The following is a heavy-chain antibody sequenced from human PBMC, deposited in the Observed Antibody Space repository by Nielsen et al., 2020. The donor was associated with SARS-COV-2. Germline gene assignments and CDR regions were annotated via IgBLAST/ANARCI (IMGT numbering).Heavy chain of an antibody. CDR2: IFYRGNT. D-gene: IGHD5-24*01. CDR1: GGSISTGSHY. J-gene: IGHJ4*02. CDR3: VRIDMATISVDY. Sequence: SETLSLTCIVSGGSISTGSHYWSWIRQPPGKGLEWIGYIFYRGNTNYNPSLKSRVTISVDTSKNQFSLKLSSLTAADTAVYYCVRIDMATISVDYWGRGTLVTVSS. V-gene: IGHV4-61*01.